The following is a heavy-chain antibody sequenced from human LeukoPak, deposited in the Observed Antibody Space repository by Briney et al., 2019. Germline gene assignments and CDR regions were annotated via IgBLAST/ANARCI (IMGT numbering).Heavy chain of an antibody. CDR1: GFTFSSYG. CDR2: ISYDGSNK. D-gene: IGHD3-10*01. J-gene: IGHJ4*02. V-gene: IGHV3-30*18. CDR3: AKDTYGSGSSHFDY. Sequence: GGSLRLSCAASGFTFSSYGMHWVRQAPGKGLEWVAVISYDGSNKYYADSVKGRFTISRDNAKNSLYLQMNSLRVEDTAVYYCAKDTYGSGSSHFDYWGQGTLVTVSS.